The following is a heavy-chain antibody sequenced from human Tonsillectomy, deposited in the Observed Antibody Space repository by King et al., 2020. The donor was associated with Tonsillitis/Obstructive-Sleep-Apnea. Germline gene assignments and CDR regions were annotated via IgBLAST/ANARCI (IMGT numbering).Heavy chain of an antibody. CDR3: NGEVVVTAIPDY. Sequence: VQLVESGGGLVKPGGSLRLSCAASGFTFSNAWMNWVRQAPGKGLEWVGRIKSKTDGGTTDYAAPVTGSFTISRDDSKNTLYLQMNSLKTEDTAVYYCNGEVVVTAIPDYWCQGTLVTVSS. D-gene: IGHD2-21*02. CDR2: IKSKTDGGTT. J-gene: IGHJ4*02. CDR1: GFTFSNAW. V-gene: IGHV3-15*07.